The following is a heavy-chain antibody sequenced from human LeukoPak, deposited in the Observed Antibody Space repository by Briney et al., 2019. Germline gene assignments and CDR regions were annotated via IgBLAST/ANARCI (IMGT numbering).Heavy chain of an antibody. V-gene: IGHV3-30*18. CDR2: MSYDGSNK. CDR1: GFIFSSHA. D-gene: IGHD2-2*03. Sequence: GGSLRLSCAASGFIFSSHAIHWVRQAPGKGLEWVAGMSYDGSNKHFADSVKGRFTVFRDNSKNTVYLQMDTLRLEDTAVYYCAKQHRGYCSSTSCPATFDHWGQGTLVTISS. CDR3: AKQHRGYCSSTSCPATFDH. J-gene: IGHJ4*02.